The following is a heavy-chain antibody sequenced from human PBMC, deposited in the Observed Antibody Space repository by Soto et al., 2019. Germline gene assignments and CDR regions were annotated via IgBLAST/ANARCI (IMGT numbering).Heavy chain of an antibody. Sequence: GGSLRLSCVPSGFIVSSNQMSWVRQAPGKGLEWVSVIYSGHTTYYADSVEGRFTISRDDSKNTLYLQMNSLRVEDTAVYYCVRGPSDHKLRLVEWPYGDYWGQGALVTVSS. D-gene: IGHD3-3*01. CDR2: IYSGHTT. J-gene: IGHJ4*02. CDR1: GFIVSSNQ. V-gene: IGHV3-53*01. CDR3: VRGPSDHKLRLVEWPYGDY.